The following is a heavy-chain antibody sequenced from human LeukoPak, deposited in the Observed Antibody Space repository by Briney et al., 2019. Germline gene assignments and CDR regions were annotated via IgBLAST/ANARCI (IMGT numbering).Heavy chain of an antibody. CDR3: ARDAAAGSLDY. J-gene: IGHJ4*02. V-gene: IGHV4-59*01. CDR2: IYYSGST. CDR1: GGSISSYY. D-gene: IGHD6-13*01. Sequence: SETLSLTCTVSGGSISSYYWSWIRQPPGKGLEWIGYIYYSGSTNYNPSLKSRVTISVDTSKNQFSLKLSSVTAADTAVYYCARDAAAGSLDYWGQGTLVTVSS.